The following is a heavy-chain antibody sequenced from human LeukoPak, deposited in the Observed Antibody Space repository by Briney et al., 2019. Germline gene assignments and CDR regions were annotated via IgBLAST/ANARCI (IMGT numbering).Heavy chain of an antibody. V-gene: IGHV1-18*01. CDR2: ISAYNGNT. CDR1: GYTFTSYG. D-gene: IGHD2-15*01. J-gene: IGHJ4*02. CDR3: ARLRYCSGGSCYLLDY. Sequence: GASVKVSCKASGYTFTSYGISWVRQAPGQGLEWMGWISAYNGNTNYAQKLQGRVTMTTDTSTSTAYMELRSLRSDDTAVYYCARLRYCSGGSCYLLDYWGQGTLVTVSS.